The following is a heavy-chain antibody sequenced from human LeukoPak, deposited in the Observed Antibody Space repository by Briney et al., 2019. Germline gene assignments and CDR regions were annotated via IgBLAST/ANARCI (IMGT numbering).Heavy chain of an antibody. CDR2: ISYDGSNK. D-gene: IGHD2-2*01. CDR3: ARASKAGNAAAPGDY. V-gene: IGHV3-30-3*01. J-gene: IGHJ4*02. Sequence: GGSLRLSCAASGFTFSSYAMHWVRQAPGKGLEWVAVISYDGSNKYYADSVKGRFTISRDNSKNTLYLQMNSLRAEDTAVYYCARASKAGNAAAPGDYWGQGTLVTVSS. CDR1: GFTFSSYA.